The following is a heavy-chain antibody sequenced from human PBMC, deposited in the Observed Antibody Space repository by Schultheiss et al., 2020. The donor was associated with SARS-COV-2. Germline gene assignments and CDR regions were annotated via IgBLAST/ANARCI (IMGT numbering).Heavy chain of an antibody. Sequence: SETLSLTCAVSGGSISSYYWSWIRQPPGKGLEWIGYIYYSGSTNYNPSLKSRVTISVDTSKNQFSLKLSSVTAADTAVYYCARRRGMDVWGQGTTVTVSS. CDR3: ARRRGMDV. CDR2: IYYSGST. J-gene: IGHJ6*02. V-gene: IGHV4-59*12. CDR1: GGSISSYY.